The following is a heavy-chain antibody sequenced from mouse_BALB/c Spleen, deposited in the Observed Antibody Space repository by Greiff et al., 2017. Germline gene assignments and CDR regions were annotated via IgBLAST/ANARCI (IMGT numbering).Heavy chain of an antibody. V-gene: IGHV1-80*01. J-gene: IGHJ4*01. CDR3: ARSHYYGSSYDYAMDY. CDR1: GYAFSSYW. D-gene: IGHD1-1*01. CDR2: IYPGDGDT. Sequence: VQLQQSGAELVRPGSSVKISCKASGYAFSSYWMNWVKQRPGQGLEWIGQIYPGDGDTNYNGKFKGKATLTADKSSSTAYMQLSSLTSEDSAVYFCARSHYYGSSYDYAMDYWGQGTSVTVSS.